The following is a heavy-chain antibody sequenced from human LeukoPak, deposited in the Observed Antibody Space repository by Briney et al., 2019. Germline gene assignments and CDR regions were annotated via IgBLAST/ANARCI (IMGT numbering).Heavy chain of an antibody. CDR3: ARDRDGYFDC. CDR1: GLTFSSYS. Sequence: TGGSLRLSCAASGLTFSSYSMNWVRQAPGKGLEWVSSISSSSSYIYYADSVKGRFTISRDNSKNTLYLQMNSLRAEDTAVYYCARDRDGYFDCWGQGTLVTVSS. V-gene: IGHV3-21*04. D-gene: IGHD3-10*01. J-gene: IGHJ4*02. CDR2: ISSSSSYI.